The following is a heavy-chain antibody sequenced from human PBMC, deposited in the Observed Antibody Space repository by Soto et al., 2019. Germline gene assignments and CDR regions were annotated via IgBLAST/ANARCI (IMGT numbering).Heavy chain of an antibody. CDR2: INAGNGNT. V-gene: IGHV1-3*01. J-gene: IGHJ4*02. D-gene: IGHD6-19*01. CDR1: GYTFTSYA. Sequence: ASVKVSCKASGYTFTSYAMHWVRQAPGQRLEWMGWINAGNGNTKYSQKFQGRVTITRDTSASTAYMELSSLRSEDTAVYYCARWESSDWYLGIWGQGTPVTVSS. CDR3: ARWESSDWYLGI.